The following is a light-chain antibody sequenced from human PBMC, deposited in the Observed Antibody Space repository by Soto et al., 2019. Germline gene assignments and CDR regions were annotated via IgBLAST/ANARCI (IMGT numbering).Light chain of an antibody. CDR2: DAS. CDR3: QQRTNWPRT. CDR1: RSVSSY. Sequence: EIVLTQSPATLSLSPGERATLSCRASRSVSSYLAWYQQKPGQAPRLLIFDASNRATAIPARFSGSGSGTDFTLTISSLEPEDFAVYYCQQRTNWPRTFGQGTKLEIK. V-gene: IGKV3-11*01. J-gene: IGKJ2*01.